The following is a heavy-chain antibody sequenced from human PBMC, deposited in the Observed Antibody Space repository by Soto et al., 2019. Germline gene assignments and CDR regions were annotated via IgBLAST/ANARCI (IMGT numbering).Heavy chain of an antibody. D-gene: IGHD2-2*01. V-gene: IGHV3-7*01. Sequence: PGGSLRLSCAASGFTFSSYWMSWVRQAPGKGLEWVANIKQDGSEKYYVDSVKGRFTISRDNAKNSLYLQMNSLRAEDTAVYYCARDLIAMPTAYFDYWGQGTLVTVSS. CDR3: ARDLIAMPTAYFDY. J-gene: IGHJ4*02. CDR2: IKQDGSEK. CDR1: GFTFSSYW.